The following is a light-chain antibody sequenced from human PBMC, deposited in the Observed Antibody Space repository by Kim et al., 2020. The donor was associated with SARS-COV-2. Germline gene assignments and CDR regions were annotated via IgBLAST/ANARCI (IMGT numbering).Light chain of an antibody. CDR2: GAS. V-gene: IGKV3-20*01. J-gene: IGKJ1*01. CDR1: QNVSSSY. CDR3: QQYGSSPRT. Sequence: PPWESATLPSRASQNVSSSYLAWSQQKPGQAPRLLIYGASSRATGIPDRFSGSGSGTDFTLTISRLEPEDFAVYYCQQYGSSPRTFGQGTKVDIK.